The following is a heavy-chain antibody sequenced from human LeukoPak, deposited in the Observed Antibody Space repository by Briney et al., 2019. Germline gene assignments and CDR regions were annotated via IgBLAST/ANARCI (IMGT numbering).Heavy chain of an antibody. CDR1: GFTFNNYW. V-gene: IGHV3-7*01. CDR2: IEQDGGEK. J-gene: IGHJ4*02. CDR3: ARDLRTPGFFDY. Sequence: GGSLRLSCAASGFTFNNYWMNWVRQAPGKGLEWVANIEQDGGEKYYVDSVKSRFTISRDNAKNSLSLQMNSLRAEDTAVYYCARDLRTPGFFDYWGQGTLVTVSS.